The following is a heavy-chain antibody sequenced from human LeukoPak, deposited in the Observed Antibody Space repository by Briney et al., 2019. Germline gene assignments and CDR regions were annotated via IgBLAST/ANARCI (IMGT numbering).Heavy chain of an antibody. D-gene: IGHD6-13*01. J-gene: IGHJ4*02. Sequence: SETLSLTCTVSGGPIDRHYWSWVRQPPGEGLGWVCYVVDPASTNYNPPLKSRLTMALDPSIDQHALRLTFLTPADTAIYCCASRPAGSTWYGVFDSWTQGTLVSVSS. CDR3: ASRPAGSTWYGVFDS. V-gene: IGHV4-59*11. CDR2: VVDPAST. CDR1: GGPIDRHY.